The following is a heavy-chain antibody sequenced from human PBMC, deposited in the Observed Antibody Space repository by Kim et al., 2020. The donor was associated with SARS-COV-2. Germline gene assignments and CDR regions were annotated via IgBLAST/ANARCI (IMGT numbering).Heavy chain of an antibody. D-gene: IGHD2-21*01. CDR1: GYSFTNYW. J-gene: IGHJ6*01. CDR2: IYAGDSDT. V-gene: IGHV5-51*01. Sequence: GESLKISCKGSGYSFTNYWIGWVRQMPGKGLEWMGVIYAGDSDTRYSPSFQGQVTISADKSISTAYLQWRRLQASDSAIYYCARLGGGGVVWPKDNYYHG. CDR3: ARLGGGGVVWPKDNYYHG.